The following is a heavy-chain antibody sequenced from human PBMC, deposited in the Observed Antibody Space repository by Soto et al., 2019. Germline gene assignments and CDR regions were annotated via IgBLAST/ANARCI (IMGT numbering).Heavy chain of an antibody. V-gene: IGHV4-4*02. CDR1: SGSISSSNW. CDR3: ARGPAGSGYIFDY. D-gene: IGHD3-3*01. Sequence: SETLSLTCAVSSGSISSSNWWSWVRQPPGKGLEWIGEIYHSGSTNYDPSLKSRVTISVDKSKNQFSLKLSSVTAADTAVYYCARGPAGSGYIFDYWGQGTLVTV. J-gene: IGHJ4*02. CDR2: IYHSGST.